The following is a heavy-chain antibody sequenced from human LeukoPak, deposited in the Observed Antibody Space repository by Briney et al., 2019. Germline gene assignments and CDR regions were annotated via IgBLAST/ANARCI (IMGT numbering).Heavy chain of an antibody. CDR3: AAHYYGSGSYYMGYYYGMDV. Sequence: GGSLRLSCAASGFTFSSYAMSWVRQAPGKGLEWVSVIYSGGSTYYADSVKGRFTISRHNSKNTLYLQMNSLRAEDTAVYYCAAHYYGSGSYYMGYYYGMDVWGQGTTVTVSS. CDR2: IYSGGST. V-gene: IGHV3-53*04. J-gene: IGHJ6*02. D-gene: IGHD3-10*01. CDR1: GFTFSSYA.